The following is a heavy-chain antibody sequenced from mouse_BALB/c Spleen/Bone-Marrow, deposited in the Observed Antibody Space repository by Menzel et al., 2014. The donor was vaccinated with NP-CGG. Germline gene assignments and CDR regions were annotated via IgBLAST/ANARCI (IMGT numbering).Heavy chain of an antibody. CDR1: GYSFAGYT. CDR2: INPYNGGS. CDR3: AREGYGSSYGFAY. J-gene: IGHJ3*01. D-gene: IGHD1-1*01. Sequence: VQLQQSGPELVKPGASMEISCKASGYSFAGYTMNWVKQSHGKNLEWIGLINPYNGGSSYNQKFKGKATLTVDKSSSTACMELLSLTSEDSAVYYCAREGYGSSYGFAYWGQGTLVTVSA. V-gene: IGHV1-26*01.